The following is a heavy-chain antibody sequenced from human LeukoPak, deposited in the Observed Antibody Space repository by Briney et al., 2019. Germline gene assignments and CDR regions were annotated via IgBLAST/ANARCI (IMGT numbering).Heavy chain of an antibody. CDR2: ISYDGTNK. CDR3: VRDLSHGLPYYYMYV. Sequence: GGSLRLSCAASGFTFSSYAMHWVRQAPGKGLEWVTVISYDGTNKYYADSVKGRFTISRDNSKNTLYLQMNSLRTEDTAVYYCVRDLSHGLPYYYMYVWGKGTTVTVSS. CDR1: GFTFSSYA. V-gene: IGHV3-30*04. J-gene: IGHJ6*03. D-gene: IGHD2-15*01.